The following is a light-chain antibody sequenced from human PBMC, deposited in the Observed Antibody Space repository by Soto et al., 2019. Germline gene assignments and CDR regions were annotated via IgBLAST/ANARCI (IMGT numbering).Light chain of an antibody. J-gene: IGKJ3*01. CDR2: AAS. CDR3: QQSYSTPFT. V-gene: IGKV1-39*01. Sequence: DIQMTQSPSSLSASVGDRVTITCRASQSISTYLNWYQQKPGKAPKLLIYAASSLQSGVPSRFNGSGSGAHFTLPISILQPEDFAVSSCQQSYSTPFTLGPGTKVDIK. CDR1: QSISTY.